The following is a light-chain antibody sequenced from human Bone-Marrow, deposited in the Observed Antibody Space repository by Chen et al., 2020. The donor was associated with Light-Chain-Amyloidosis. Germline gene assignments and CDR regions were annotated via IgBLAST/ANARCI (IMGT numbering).Light chain of an antibody. CDR1: QSVSSY. J-gene: IGKJ4*01. Sequence: EIVFTQSPATLSLSPGERATLSCRASQSVSSYLAWFQQKPGQAPRLLIYDASNRATGIPGRFSGSGSGTDFTLTISSLEPEDFAVYYCQQRSNWRVTFGGGTKVEIK. CDR2: DAS. CDR3: QQRSNWRVT. V-gene: IGKV3-11*01.